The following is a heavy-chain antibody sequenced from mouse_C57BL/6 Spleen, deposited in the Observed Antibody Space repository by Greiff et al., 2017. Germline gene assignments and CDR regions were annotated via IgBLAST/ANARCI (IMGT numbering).Heavy chain of an antibody. CDR2: IYPGSGNT. CDR1: GYTFTDYY. CDR3: ARGDWVDY. D-gene: IGHD4-1*01. J-gene: IGHJ2*01. V-gene: IGHV1-76*01. Sequence: VQLVESGAELVRPGASVKLSCKASGYTFTDYYINWVKQRPGQGLEWIARIYPGSGNTYYNEKFKGKATLTAEKSSSTAYMQLSSLTSEDSAVYFCARGDWVDYWGQGTTLTVSS.